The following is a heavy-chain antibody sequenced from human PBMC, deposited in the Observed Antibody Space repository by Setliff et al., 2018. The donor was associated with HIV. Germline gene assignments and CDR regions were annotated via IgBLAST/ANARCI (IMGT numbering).Heavy chain of an antibody. CDR2: ISSSGSTI. CDR3: ARFLYGDYYGFDY. D-gene: IGHD4-17*01. Sequence: PGGSLRLSCAASGFTFSSYEMNWVRQAPGKGLEWVSYISSSGSTIYYADSVKGRFTISRDNAKNSLYLQMNSLRAEDTAVYYCARFLYGDYYGFDYWGQGTLVTVSS. V-gene: IGHV3-48*03. CDR1: GFTFSSYE. J-gene: IGHJ4*02.